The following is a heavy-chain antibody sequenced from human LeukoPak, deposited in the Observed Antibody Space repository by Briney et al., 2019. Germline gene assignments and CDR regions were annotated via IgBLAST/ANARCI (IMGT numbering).Heavy chain of an antibody. Sequence: PGGSLRLSCAASGFTVSDYSMSWVRQAPGKGLEWVSGISGSGGNTYYADSVKGRFTISRDNSKNTLYLQMNSLRAEDTAVYFCAKDPTQYYYGSGSYLTHFDYWGQGTLVTVSS. CDR1: GFTVSDYS. J-gene: IGHJ4*02. CDR2: ISGSGGNT. V-gene: IGHV3-23*01. D-gene: IGHD3-10*01. CDR3: AKDPTQYYYGSGSYLTHFDY.